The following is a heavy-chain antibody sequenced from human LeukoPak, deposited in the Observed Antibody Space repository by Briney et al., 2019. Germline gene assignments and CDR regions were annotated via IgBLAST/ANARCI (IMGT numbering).Heavy chain of an antibody. V-gene: IGHV3-30*02. J-gene: IGHJ4*02. CDR2: IQYDGSNE. D-gene: IGHD6-13*01. CDR3: AKDCSSGKPFDY. Sequence: GGSLRLSCAASGFTFITSGMHWVRQAPGKGLEWVAFIQYDGSNEYYADSVKGRFTISRDNSKNTLFLQMNSLRAEDTAVYYCAKDCSSGKPFDYWGQGTLVTVSS. CDR1: GFTFITSG.